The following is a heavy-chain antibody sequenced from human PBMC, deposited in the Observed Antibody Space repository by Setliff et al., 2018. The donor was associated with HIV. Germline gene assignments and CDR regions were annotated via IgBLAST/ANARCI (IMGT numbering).Heavy chain of an antibody. V-gene: IGHV1-18*01. CDR3: ARVGPVLRYFDWLFQSNAFDI. D-gene: IGHD3-9*01. Sequence: GASVKVSCKASGYTFTSYGISWVRQAPGQGLEWMGWISAYNGNTNYAQKLQGRVTMTTDTSTSTAYMELRSLRSDDTAVYYCARVGPVLRYFDWLFQSNAFDIWGQGTMVTV. CDR1: GYTFTSYG. CDR2: ISAYNGNT. J-gene: IGHJ3*02.